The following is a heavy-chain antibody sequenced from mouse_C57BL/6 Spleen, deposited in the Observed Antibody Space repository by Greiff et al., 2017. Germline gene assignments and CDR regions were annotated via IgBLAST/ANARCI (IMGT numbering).Heavy chain of an antibody. CDR3: ARWDDYDDAMDY. CDR2: INPNNGGT. D-gene: IGHD2-4*01. Sequence: VQLKESGPELVKPGASVKIPCKASGYTFTDYNMDWVKQSHGKSLEWIGDINPNNGGTIYNQKFKGKATLTVDKSSSTAYMELRSLTSEDTAVYYCARWDDYDDAMDYWGQGTSVTVSS. V-gene: IGHV1-18*01. J-gene: IGHJ4*01. CDR1: GYTFTDYN.